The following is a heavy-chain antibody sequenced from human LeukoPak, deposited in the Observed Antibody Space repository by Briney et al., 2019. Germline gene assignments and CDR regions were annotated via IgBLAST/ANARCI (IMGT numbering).Heavy chain of an antibody. V-gene: IGHV1-8*03. Sequence: ASVKVSCKASGYTFTSYDINWVRQATGQGLEWMGWMNPNSGNTSYAQKFQGRVTITRNTSISTAYMELSSLRSEDTAVYYCARSVSEYSSSFDYWGQGTLVTVSS. CDR2: MNPNSGNT. CDR1: GYTFTSYD. J-gene: IGHJ4*02. D-gene: IGHD6-6*01. CDR3: ARSVSEYSSSFDY.